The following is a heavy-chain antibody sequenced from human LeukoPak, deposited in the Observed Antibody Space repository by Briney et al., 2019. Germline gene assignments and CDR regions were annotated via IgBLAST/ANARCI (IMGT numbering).Heavy chain of an antibody. J-gene: IGHJ5*02. CDR1: GGSISSGDYY. CDR3: ARDATVTTSWFDP. CDR2: IYYSGSH. Sequence: SQTLSLTCTVSGGSISSGDYYWSWIRQPPGKGLEWIGYIYYSGSHHYNPSLKSRVTISVDTSKNQSSLKLTSVTAADTAVYYCARDATVTTSWFDPWGQGTLVTVSS. D-gene: IGHD4-11*01. V-gene: IGHV4-30-4*08.